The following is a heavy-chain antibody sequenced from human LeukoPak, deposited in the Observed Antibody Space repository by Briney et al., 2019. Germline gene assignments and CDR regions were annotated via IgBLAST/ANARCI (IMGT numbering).Heavy chain of an antibody. CDR1: GFTFSSYA. CDR2: ISGSGGST. CDR3: AKVATGRKAIDAFDI. D-gene: IGHD1-1*01. V-gene: IGHV3-23*01. J-gene: IGHJ3*02. Sequence: GGSLRLSCAVSGFTFSSYAMSWVRQAPGKGLEWVSAISGSGGSTSYVNSGQGRFTISRDNSQNTLSLQMNRPRSPDQAVYYRAKVATGRKAIDAFDIWGQGTMVTVSS.